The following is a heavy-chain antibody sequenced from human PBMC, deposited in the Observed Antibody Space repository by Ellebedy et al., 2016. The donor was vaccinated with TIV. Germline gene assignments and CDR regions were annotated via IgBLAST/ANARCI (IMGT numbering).Heavy chain of an antibody. D-gene: IGHD5-18*01. J-gene: IGHJ4*02. V-gene: IGHV3-74*01. CDR1: EFTFDAYW. Sequence: PGGSLTLSCAASEFTFDAYWMHWVRQVPGKGLEWVSRINGDGTHTDYADSVTGRFTISRDNSRNTLYLQMNNLRVDDTAVYYCARKTDTTSSGDFWGQGTLVTVS. CDR2: INGDGTHT. CDR3: ARKTDTTSSGDF.